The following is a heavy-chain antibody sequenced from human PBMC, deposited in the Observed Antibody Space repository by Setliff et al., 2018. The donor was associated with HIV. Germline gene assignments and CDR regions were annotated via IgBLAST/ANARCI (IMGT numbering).Heavy chain of an antibody. J-gene: IGHJ4*02. CDR1: GFTFSIYA. D-gene: IGHD3-3*01. CDR3: ARDPFLAQGFWSGYYSDY. CDR2: ISYDGSYE. V-gene: IGHV3-30*04. Sequence: LRLSCAASGFTFSIYAMHWVRQAPGKGLEWVAVISYDGSYEYYADSVKGRFTISRDNSKNTLYLQMNSLRAEDTAVYYCARDPFLAQGFWSGYYSDYWGQGTLVTVSS.